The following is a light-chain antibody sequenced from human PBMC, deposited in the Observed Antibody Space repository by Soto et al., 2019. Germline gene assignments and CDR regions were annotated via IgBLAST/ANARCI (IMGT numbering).Light chain of an antibody. V-gene: IGKV3-20*01. Sequence: EIVLTQSPGTLSLSPGEGATLSCRASQSVRSNYLAWYQQKPGQAPRLLIYGASNRATGIPDRFSGSGSGTDFTLTISRLEPEDFAVYYCQQYGSSGTFGQGTMVDIK. J-gene: IGKJ1*01. CDR2: GAS. CDR1: QSVRSNY. CDR3: QQYGSSGT.